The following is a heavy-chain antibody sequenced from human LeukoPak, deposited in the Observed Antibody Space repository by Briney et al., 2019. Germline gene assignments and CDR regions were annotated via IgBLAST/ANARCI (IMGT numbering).Heavy chain of an antibody. CDR2: ISSSSSYI. CDR3: ARDRGIAAAGPYYYYYYYMDV. Sequence: GGSLRLSCAASGFTFSSYSMNWVRQAPGKGLEWVSSISSSSSYIYYADSVKGRFTISRDNAKNSLYLQMNSLRAEDTAVYYCARDRGIAAAGPYYYYYYYMDVWGKGTTVTVSS. D-gene: IGHD6-13*01. CDR1: GFTFSSYS. V-gene: IGHV3-21*04. J-gene: IGHJ6*03.